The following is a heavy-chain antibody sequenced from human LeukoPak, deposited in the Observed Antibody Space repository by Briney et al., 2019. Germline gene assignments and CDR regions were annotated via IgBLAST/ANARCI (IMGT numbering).Heavy chain of an antibody. J-gene: IGHJ4*02. CDR3: ARGGTDYYDSSGYYDLDY. CDR2: MNPNSGNT. D-gene: IGHD3-22*01. CDR1: GYTFTSYD. V-gene: IGHV1-8*01. Sequence: ASVKVSCKASGYTFTSYDINWVRQATGQGLEWMGWMNPNSGNTGYAQKFQGRVTMTRNTSISTAYMELSSLRSEDTAVYYCARGGTDYYDSSGYYDLDYWGQGTLVTASS.